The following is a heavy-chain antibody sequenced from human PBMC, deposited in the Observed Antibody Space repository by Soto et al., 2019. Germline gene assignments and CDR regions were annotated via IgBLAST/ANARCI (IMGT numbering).Heavy chain of an antibody. D-gene: IGHD3-10*01. Sequence: EVQLLESGGGLVQPGGSLRLSCAASGFTFSSYAMSWVRQAPGKGLEWVSAISGSGGSTYYEDSVKGRFTISRDNSKNPLYLQMNSLRAEDTAVYYCAKGGPPFYGSPLGDVWGQGTTVTVSS. CDR1: GFTFSSYA. J-gene: IGHJ6*02. V-gene: IGHV3-23*01. CDR3: AKGGPPFYGSPLGDV. CDR2: ISGSGGST.